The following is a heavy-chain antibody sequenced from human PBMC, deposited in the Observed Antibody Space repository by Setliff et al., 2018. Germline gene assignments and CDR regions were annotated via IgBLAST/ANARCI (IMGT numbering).Heavy chain of an antibody. CDR2: IYSSGNT. Sequence: PSETLSLTCTVSGGSISSSGYYWGWIRQPPGKGLEWIGSIYSSGNTYYNPSLKRRVTISVDTTKNQFSLQLNSVTAADTAVYYCARDPSSVAARPGYWGQGTLVTVSS. V-gene: IGHV4-39*07. CDR3: ARDPSSVAARPGY. CDR1: GGSISSSGYY. D-gene: IGHD6-6*01. J-gene: IGHJ4*02.